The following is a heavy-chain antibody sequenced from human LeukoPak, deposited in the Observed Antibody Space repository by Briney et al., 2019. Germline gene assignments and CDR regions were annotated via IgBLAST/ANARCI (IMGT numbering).Heavy chain of an antibody. D-gene: IGHD6-19*01. CDR1: GCTFTGYY. V-gene: IGHV1-2*04. CDR3: AREVNPGYSSGWYYFDY. Sequence: APVKVSCKASGCTFTGYYMHWVRQAPGQGLEWMGWINPNSGGTNYAQKFQGWVTMTRDTSISTAYMELSRLRSDDTAVYYCAREVNPGYSSGWYYFDYWGQGTLVTVS. CDR2: INPNSGGT. J-gene: IGHJ4*02.